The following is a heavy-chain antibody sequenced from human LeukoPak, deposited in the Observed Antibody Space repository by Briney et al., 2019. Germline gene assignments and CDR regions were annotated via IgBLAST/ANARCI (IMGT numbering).Heavy chain of an antibody. CDR3: ARSVLDYGDYRLDY. CDR2: IYHSGST. CDR1: GGSISSSSYY. D-gene: IGHD4-17*01. V-gene: IGHV4-39*07. Sequence: SETLSLTCTVSGGSISSSSYYWGWIRQPPGKGLEWIGEIYHSGSTNYNPSLKSRVTISVDKSKNQFSLKLSSVTAADTAVYYCARSVLDYGDYRLDYWGQGTLVTVSS. J-gene: IGHJ4*02.